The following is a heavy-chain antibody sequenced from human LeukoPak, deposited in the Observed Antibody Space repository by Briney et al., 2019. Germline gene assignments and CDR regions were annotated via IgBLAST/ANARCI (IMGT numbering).Heavy chain of an antibody. Sequence: ASVKVSCKASGYTFTGYYMHWVRQAPGQGLEWMGWINPNSGGTNYAQKFQGRVTMTRDTSISTAYMELSRLRSDDTAVYYCARGRDVLRFLEWLNWFDPWGQGTLVTVSS. J-gene: IGHJ5*02. V-gene: IGHV1-2*02. CDR2: INPNSGGT. D-gene: IGHD3-3*01. CDR3: ARGRDVLRFLEWLNWFDP. CDR1: GYTFTGYY.